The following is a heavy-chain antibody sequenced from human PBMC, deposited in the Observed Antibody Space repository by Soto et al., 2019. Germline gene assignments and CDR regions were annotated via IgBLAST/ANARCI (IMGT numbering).Heavy chain of an antibody. CDR1: GGSIRSGGYY. CDR3: ARTPGY. J-gene: IGHJ4*02. CDR2: IYYSAST. Sequence: TLSRLSTVSGGSIRSGGYYWSFIRQHPGKGPEWIGYIYYSASTYYNPSLKSRVTISVDTSKNQLSLKLSSVTAADTAVYYCARTPGYWGQGTLVTVSS. V-gene: IGHV4-31*03.